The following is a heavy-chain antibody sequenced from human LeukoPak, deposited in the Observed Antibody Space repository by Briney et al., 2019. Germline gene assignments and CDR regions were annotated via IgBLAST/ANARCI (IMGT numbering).Heavy chain of an antibody. D-gene: IGHD6-19*01. J-gene: IGHJ4*02. V-gene: IGHV3-30*18. CDR2: ISYDGSNK. CDR3: AKELAVAFFY. Sequence: PGRSLRLSCAASGFTFSSYGMHWVRQAPGKGLEWVAVISYDGSNKYYADSVKGRFTISRDNSKNTLYLQMNSLRAEDTAVYYCAKELAVAFFYWGQGTLVTVSS. CDR1: GFTFSSYG.